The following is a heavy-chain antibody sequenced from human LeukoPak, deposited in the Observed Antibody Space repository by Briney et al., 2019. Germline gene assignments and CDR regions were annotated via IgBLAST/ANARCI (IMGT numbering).Heavy chain of an antibody. CDR3: ARAPSEIGGYYPEYFRH. Sequence: GGSLRLSCAAPGFTLSSYWMHWVRQAPGKGLVWVSRIKSDGRTNYADSVKGRFTISRDNAKNTVSLQMNSLRAEDTGVYYCARAPSEIGGYYPEYFRHWGQGTLVIVSS. CDR2: IKSDGRT. CDR1: GFTLSSYW. D-gene: IGHD3-22*01. V-gene: IGHV3-74*01. J-gene: IGHJ1*01.